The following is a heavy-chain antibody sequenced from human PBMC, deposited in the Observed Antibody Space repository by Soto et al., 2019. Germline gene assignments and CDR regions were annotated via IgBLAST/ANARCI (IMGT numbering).Heavy chain of an antibody. CDR1: GGTFSSYA. V-gene: IGHV1-69*06. J-gene: IGHJ5*02. D-gene: IGHD2-15*01. Sequence: ASVKVSCKASGGTFSSYAISWVRQAPGQGLEWMGGIIPIFGTANYAQKFQGRVTITADKSTSTAYMELSSLRSEDTAVYYCARDPGYCSGGSCYSRWFFFDPWGQGTLVTVSS. CDR3: ARDPGYCSGGSCYSRWFFFDP. CDR2: IIPIFGTA.